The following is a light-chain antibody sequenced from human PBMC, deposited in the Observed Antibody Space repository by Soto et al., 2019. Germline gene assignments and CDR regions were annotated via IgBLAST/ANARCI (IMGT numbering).Light chain of an antibody. CDR3: QQYRNWPLT. J-gene: IGKJ4*01. CDR2: GAS. CDR1: QSVGNN. V-gene: IGKV3-15*01. Sequence: EIVMTQSPATLSVSPGERATLSCRASQSVGNNLAWYRQKSGQAPRLLIYGASTRATGIPARFRGSGSGTEFTLPIDSLQSDDFAVYLCQQYRNWPLTFGGGTKVEIK.